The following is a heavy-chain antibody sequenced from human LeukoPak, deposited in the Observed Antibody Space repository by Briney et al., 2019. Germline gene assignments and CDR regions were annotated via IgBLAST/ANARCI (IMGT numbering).Heavy chain of an antibody. CDR1: GLTFNTYG. Sequence: GRSLRLSCAASGLTFNTYGMHWVRQAPGKGLEWVAVMSHDGSTKNYADSVKGRFTISRDKSKNMFYLQMSSLRVEDTAVYYCAKQGDEYSPELDYWGQGTLLIVSS. D-gene: IGHD6-6*01. CDR3: AKQGDEYSPELDY. V-gene: IGHV3-30*18. CDR2: MSHDGSTK. J-gene: IGHJ4*02.